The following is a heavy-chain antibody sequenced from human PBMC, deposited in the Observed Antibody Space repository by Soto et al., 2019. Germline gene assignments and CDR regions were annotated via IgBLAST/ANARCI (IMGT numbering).Heavy chain of an antibody. Sequence: GGSLRLSCAASGFTFSSYAMHWVRQAPGKGLEYASAISSNGGSTYYANSVKGRFTISRDNSKNTLYLQMGSLIAEDMAVYYCARERYCSGGSCQKRAFDIWGQGTMVTVSS. CDR1: GFTFSSYA. V-gene: IGHV3-64*01. CDR3: ARERYCSGGSCQKRAFDI. CDR2: ISSNGGST. D-gene: IGHD2-15*01. J-gene: IGHJ3*02.